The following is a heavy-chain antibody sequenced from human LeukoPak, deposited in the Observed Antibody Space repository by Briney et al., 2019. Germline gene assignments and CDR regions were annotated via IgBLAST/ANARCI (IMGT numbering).Heavy chain of an antibody. CDR1: GFTFSSYE. D-gene: IGHD3-3*01. Sequence: PGGSLRLSCAASGFTFSSYEMNWVRQAPGKGLEWVSYISSSGSTIYYADSVKSRFTISRDNAKNSLYLQMNSLRAEDTAVYYCARTIWSSYSADAFDIWGQGSMVTVSS. CDR3: ARTIWSSYSADAFDI. J-gene: IGHJ3*02. CDR2: ISSSGSTI. V-gene: IGHV3-48*03.